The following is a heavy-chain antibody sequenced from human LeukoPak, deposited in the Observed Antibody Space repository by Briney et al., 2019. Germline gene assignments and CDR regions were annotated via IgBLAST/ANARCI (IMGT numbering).Heavy chain of an antibody. CDR1: GFTFSTYS. Sequence: PGGSLRLSCAASGFTFSTYSMNWVRQAPGKGLEWVSAISGSGGSTYHADSVKGRFTISRDNSKNTLYLQMNSLRAEDTAVYYCAKPVWFGEFPPNDAFDIWGQGTMVTVSS. D-gene: IGHD3-10*01. V-gene: IGHV3-23*01. J-gene: IGHJ3*02. CDR3: AKPVWFGEFPPNDAFDI. CDR2: ISGSGGST.